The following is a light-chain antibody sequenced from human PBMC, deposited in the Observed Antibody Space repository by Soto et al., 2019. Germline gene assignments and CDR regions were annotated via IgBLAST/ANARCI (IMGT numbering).Light chain of an antibody. J-gene: IGKJ2*01. V-gene: IGKV1-5*03. CDR3: QQYNDSFPYT. CDR1: QSISSW. CDR2: EAS. Sequence: DIPMTQSPSTLSASVGDRVTITCRASQSISSWLAWYQQKPGTAPKVLIYEASTLETGVPSRFSGIRSGTEVTRTVSSLQPDDFATYYCQQYNDSFPYTFGQGTKLESK.